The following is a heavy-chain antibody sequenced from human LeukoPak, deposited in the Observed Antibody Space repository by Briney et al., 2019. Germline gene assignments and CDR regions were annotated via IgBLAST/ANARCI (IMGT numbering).Heavy chain of an antibody. CDR2: IDPNSGGT. D-gene: IGHD6-13*01. CDR3: ASLGPGDSSSWEFDY. CDR1: GYTFTGYN. J-gene: IGHJ4*02. V-gene: IGHV1-2*02. Sequence: ASVKVSCKASGYTFTGYNVHWVRQAPGQGLEWMGWIDPNSGGTNYAQKFQGRVTMTRDTSISTAYMELSSLRSDDTAVYYCASLGPGDSSSWEFDYWGQGTLVTVSS.